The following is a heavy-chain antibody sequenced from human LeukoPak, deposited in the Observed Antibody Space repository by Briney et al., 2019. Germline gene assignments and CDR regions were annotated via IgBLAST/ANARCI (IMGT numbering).Heavy chain of an antibody. J-gene: IGHJ4*02. CDR2: ISAYNGNT. CDR1: GCAFSSYA. Sequence: GASVKVSCKASGCAFSSYAISWVRQAPGQGLEWMGWISAYNGNTNYAHQLQGRVTMTTDASTRTAYMKLRSLRSDDTAVFYCARHQGGRGGDWFDFWGQGTLVTVSS. CDR3: ARHQGGRGGDWFDF. D-gene: IGHD2-21*01. V-gene: IGHV1-18*01.